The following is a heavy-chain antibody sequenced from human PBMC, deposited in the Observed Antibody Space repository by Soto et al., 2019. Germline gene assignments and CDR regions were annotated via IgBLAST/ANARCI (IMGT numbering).Heavy chain of an antibody. D-gene: IGHD6-19*01. CDR2: IYPGDSDT. Sequence: GESRKISCKGSGYSFTSYWIGWVRQMPGKGLEWMGIIYPGDSDTRYSPSFQGQVTISADKSISTAYLQWSSLKASDTAMYYCARPSGYSSGWSAFDYWGQGTLVTVSS. J-gene: IGHJ4*02. CDR3: ARPSGYSSGWSAFDY. CDR1: GYSFTSYW. V-gene: IGHV5-51*01.